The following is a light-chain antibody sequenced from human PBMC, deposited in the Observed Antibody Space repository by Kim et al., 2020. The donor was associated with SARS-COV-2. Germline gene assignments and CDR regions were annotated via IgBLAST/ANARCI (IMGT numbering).Light chain of an antibody. J-gene: IGKJ1*01. Sequence: ASVGDRVIITCRASQGIDSWLAWYQQRPGRAPNLLIYQASILESGVPSRFSGSGSGTDFTLTISSLQPDDFAAYYCQQYRSYPLTFGQGTKVDIK. CDR2: QAS. CDR1: QGIDSW. CDR3: QQYRSYPLT. V-gene: IGKV1-5*03.